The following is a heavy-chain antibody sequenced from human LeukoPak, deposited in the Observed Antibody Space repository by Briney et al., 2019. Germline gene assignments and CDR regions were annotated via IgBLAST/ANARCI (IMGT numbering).Heavy chain of an antibody. CDR2: IYYSGST. CDR1: GGSISSGGYY. Sequence: PSETLSLTCTVSGGSISSGGYYWSWIRQHPGKGLEWIGYIYYSGSTYYNPSLKSRVTISVDTSKSQFSLKLSSVTAADTAVYYCARDGPCSSSWYDPRVYFQHWGQGTLVTVSS. J-gene: IGHJ1*01. V-gene: IGHV4-31*03. D-gene: IGHD6-13*01. CDR3: ARDGPCSSSWYDPRVYFQH.